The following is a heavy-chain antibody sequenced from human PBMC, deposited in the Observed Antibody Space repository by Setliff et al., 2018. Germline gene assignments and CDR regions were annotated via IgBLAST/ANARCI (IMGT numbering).Heavy chain of an antibody. CDR1: GYTFTSYD. CDR2: MNPNSGNT. V-gene: IGHV1-8*03. Sequence: EASVKVSCKASGYTFTSYDINWVRQATGQGLEWMGWMNPNSGNTGYAQKFQGRVTITRNTSISTAYMELSSLRSEDTAVYYCARRGLGYDVWSGYYTMYYFDYWGQGTLVTVSS. CDR3: ARRGLGYDVWSGYYTMYYFDY. J-gene: IGHJ4*02. D-gene: IGHD3-3*01.